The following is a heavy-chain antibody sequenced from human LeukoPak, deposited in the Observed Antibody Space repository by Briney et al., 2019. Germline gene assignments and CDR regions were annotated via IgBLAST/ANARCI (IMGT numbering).Heavy chain of an antibody. Sequence: ASVKVSCKASGYTFTSYDINWVRQATGQGLEWMGRMNPNSGDTGYAQKFQGRVTMTRNTSISTAYMELSSLRSEDTAVYYCARGLLRYFDWFGYWGQGTLVTVSS. J-gene: IGHJ4*02. CDR1: GYTFTSYD. CDR2: MNPNSGDT. CDR3: ARGLLRYFDWFGY. D-gene: IGHD3-9*01. V-gene: IGHV1-8*01.